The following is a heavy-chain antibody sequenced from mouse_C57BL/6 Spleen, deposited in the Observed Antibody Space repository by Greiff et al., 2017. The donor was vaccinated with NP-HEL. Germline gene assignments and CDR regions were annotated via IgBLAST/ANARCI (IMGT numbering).Heavy chain of an antibody. V-gene: IGHV1-39*01. CDR3: ARNGDYDVAWFAY. Sequence: VQLQQSGPELVKPGASVKISCKASGYSFTDYNMNWVKQSNGKSLEWIGVINPNYGTTSYNQKFKGKATLPVDQSSNTAYMQLNSLTSEDSAVYYCARNGDYDVAWFAYWGQGTLVTVSA. CDR2: INPNYGTT. CDR1: GYSFTDYN. D-gene: IGHD2-4*01. J-gene: IGHJ3*01.